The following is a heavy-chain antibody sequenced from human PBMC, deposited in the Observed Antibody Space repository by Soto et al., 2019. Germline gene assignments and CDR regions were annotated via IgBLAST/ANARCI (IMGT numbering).Heavy chain of an antibody. J-gene: IGHJ6*02. CDR2: ISGSAGST. D-gene: IGHD3-16*01. CDR3: ARVEDSYYYGRMDV. Sequence: GGSLRLSCAASGLTFGSYGMSWVRQAPGKGLEWVSAISGSAGSTYHADSVKGRFTISRDNSKNTLYLQMNNLRVEDSAVYYCARVEDSYYYGRMDVWGQGTTVTVSS. V-gene: IGHV3-23*01. CDR1: GLTFGSYG.